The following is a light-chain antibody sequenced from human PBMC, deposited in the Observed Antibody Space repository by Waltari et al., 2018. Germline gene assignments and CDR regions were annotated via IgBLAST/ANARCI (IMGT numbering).Light chain of an antibody. CDR1: SSDVGGYNY. Sequence: QSALTQPASVSGSPGQSITISCTGNSSDVGGYNYVSWYQQHPGKAPQLMMYDVSKRPSGVSNRFSGSKSGNTASLTISGLQAEDEADYYCSSYTSSSTWVFGGGTKLTVL. J-gene: IGLJ3*02. CDR3: SSYTSSSTWV. CDR2: DVS. V-gene: IGLV2-14*01.